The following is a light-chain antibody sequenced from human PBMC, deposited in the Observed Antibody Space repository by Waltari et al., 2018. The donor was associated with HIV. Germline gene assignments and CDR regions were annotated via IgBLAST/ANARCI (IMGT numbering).Light chain of an antibody. V-gene: IGLV1-40*01. CDR1: SSNLGAGYG. CDR3: QSYDSSLSEGV. J-gene: IGLJ3*02. Sequence: QSVLTQPPSVSGAPGQRVTISCTGSSSNLGAGYGLNWYQQYPGAAPKPLIVPNTNGPSGVPDRFSGSKSGTSASLAITGVQAEDEAVYYCQSYDSSLSEGVFGGGTKLAVL. CDR2: PNT.